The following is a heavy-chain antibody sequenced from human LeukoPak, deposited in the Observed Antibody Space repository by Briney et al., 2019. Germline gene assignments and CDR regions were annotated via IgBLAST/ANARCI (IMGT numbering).Heavy chain of an antibody. V-gene: IGHV3-33*06. CDR3: AKDRSSYGSGSFDAFDI. CDR1: GFTFNTHG. J-gene: IGHJ3*02. D-gene: IGHD3-10*01. Sequence: PGGSLRLSCAASGFTFNTHGMHWVRQAPGKGLEWVAAIWFDGSVKHYSDAVKGRFTISRDNSKNTLYLQMNSLRAEDTAVYYCAKDRSSYGSGSFDAFDIWGQGTMVTVSS. CDR2: IWFDGSVK.